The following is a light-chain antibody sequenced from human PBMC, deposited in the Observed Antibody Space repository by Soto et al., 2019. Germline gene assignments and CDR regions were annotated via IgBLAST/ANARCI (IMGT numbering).Light chain of an antibody. Sequence: DIQMTQSPSSLSASVGDRVTITCRASESIRNNLNWYQQKPGKAPNLLYYAASTLQSGVPSRFSGGGSGTEFTLTIGSLQPEDFTTYYCQQTYSTPRGAFGQGTKVEFK. CDR3: QQTYSTPRGA. CDR1: ESIRNN. J-gene: IGKJ1*01. V-gene: IGKV1-39*01. CDR2: AAS.